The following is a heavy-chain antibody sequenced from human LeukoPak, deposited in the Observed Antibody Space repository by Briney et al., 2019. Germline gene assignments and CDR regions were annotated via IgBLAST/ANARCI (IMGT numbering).Heavy chain of an antibody. D-gene: IGHD2-15*01. J-gene: IGHJ6*02. CDR1: GFTFSDYY. CDR3: ARDSELLIAPNYYGMDV. CDR2: ISSSSSTI. V-gene: IGHV3-11*04. Sequence: GGSLRLSCAASGFTFSDYYMSWIRQAPGKGLEWVSYISSSSSTIYYADSVKGRFTISRDNAKNSLYLQMNSLRAEDTAVYYCARDSELLIAPNYYGMDVWAKGPRSPSP.